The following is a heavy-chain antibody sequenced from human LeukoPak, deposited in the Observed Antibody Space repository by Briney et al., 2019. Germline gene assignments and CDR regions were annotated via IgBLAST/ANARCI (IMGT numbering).Heavy chain of an antibody. J-gene: IGHJ1*01. Sequence: GGSLRLSCAASGFTFSNYGMHWVRQAPGKGLEWVAVIWSEGSIKYYADSMKGRFTISRDNSRNTLYLQMNSMRAEDTAVYYCARGPIAVAGTPSIYQHWGQGTLVTVSS. CDR1: GFTFSNYG. CDR3: ARGPIAVAGTPSIYQH. CDR2: IWSEGSIK. V-gene: IGHV3-33*01. D-gene: IGHD6-19*01.